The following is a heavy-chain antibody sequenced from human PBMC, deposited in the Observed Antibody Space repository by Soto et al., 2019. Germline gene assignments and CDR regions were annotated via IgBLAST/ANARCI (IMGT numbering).Heavy chain of an antibody. CDR2: IYYSGST. Sequence: SETLSLTCTVSGGSISSGDYYWSWIRQPPGKGLEWIGYIYYSGSTYYNPSLKSRVTISVDTSKNQFSLKLSSVTAADTAVYYCARGRGAARPGWFDPWGQGTRVTVA. CDR3: ARGRGAARPGWFDP. V-gene: IGHV4-30-4*01. CDR1: GGSISSGDYY. D-gene: IGHD6-6*01. J-gene: IGHJ5*02.